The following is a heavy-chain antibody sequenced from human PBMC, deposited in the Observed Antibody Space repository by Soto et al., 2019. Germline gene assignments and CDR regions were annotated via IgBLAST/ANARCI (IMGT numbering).Heavy chain of an antibody. J-gene: IGHJ6*02. Sequence: QVQLVQSGAEVKKPGSSVKVSCKASGGTFSSYAISWVRQAPGQGLEWMGGIIPIFGTANYAQKFQGRVTITADNSTRKDYMELSSLRTEDTAVYYCAIDLNEAGTPGADYYYGMDVWGQGTTVTVSS. CDR2: IIPIFGTA. CDR3: AIDLNEAGTPGADYYYGMDV. V-gene: IGHV1-69*06. D-gene: IGHD1-1*01. CDR1: GGTFSSYA.